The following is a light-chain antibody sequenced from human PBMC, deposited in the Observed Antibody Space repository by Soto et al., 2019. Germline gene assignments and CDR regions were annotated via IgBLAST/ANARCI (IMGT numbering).Light chain of an antibody. V-gene: IGKV1-5*03. CDR2: KAS. Sequence: DIQMTQSPSTLSGSVGDRVTITCRASQTISSWLAWYQQKPGKAPKVLIYKASSLQTGIPERFSGGGSGTEFTLTISSLQPDDFATYYCHQYNSYSSFGQGTKVDIK. CDR3: HQYNSYSS. CDR1: QTISSW. J-gene: IGKJ1*01.